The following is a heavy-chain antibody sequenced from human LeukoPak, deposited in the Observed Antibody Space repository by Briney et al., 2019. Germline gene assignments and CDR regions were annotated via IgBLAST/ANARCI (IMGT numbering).Heavy chain of an antibody. CDR1: GFTFSNFG. J-gene: IGHJ4*02. Sequence: GGSLRLSCAASGFTFSNFGMSWVRQAPGRGLEWVSRISGSGGSTSYADSVKGRFTISRDNSKNTLSLQMNSLRAEDTAVYYCAKAGSGYNFGGFVWGQGTLVTVSS. CDR2: ISGSGGST. D-gene: IGHD5-18*01. V-gene: IGHV3-23*01. CDR3: AKAGSGYNFGGFV.